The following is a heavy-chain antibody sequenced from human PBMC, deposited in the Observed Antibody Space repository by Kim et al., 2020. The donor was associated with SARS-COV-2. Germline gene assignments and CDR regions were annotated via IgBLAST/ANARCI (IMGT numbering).Heavy chain of an antibody. Sequence: GGSLRLSCAASEVTFNINVIHWVRQAPGKGLEWLALISYDGSHKFYGDSVKGRFTVSRDNSKKTVSLQMDGLRAEDTAVYYCARNVPYGDYATGPDVWG. CDR1: EVTFNINV. CDR3: ARNVPYGDYATGPDV. V-gene: IGHV3-30-3*01. D-gene: IGHD4-17*01. J-gene: IGHJ6*02. CDR2: ISYDGSHK.